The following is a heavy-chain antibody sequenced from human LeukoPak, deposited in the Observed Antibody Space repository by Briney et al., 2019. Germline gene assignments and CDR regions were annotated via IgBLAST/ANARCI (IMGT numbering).Heavy chain of an antibody. V-gene: IGHV4-38-2*02. Sequence: SETLSLTCTVSGYSISSGYYWSWIRQPPGKGLEWIGEINHSGSTNYNPSLKSRVTISVDTSKNQFSLKLSSVTAADTAVYYCARHSRTYYDILTGPYGGYFDYWGQRTLVTVSS. CDR3: ARHSRTYYDILTGPYGGYFDY. CDR1: GYSISSGYY. CDR2: INHSGST. D-gene: IGHD3-9*01. J-gene: IGHJ4*02.